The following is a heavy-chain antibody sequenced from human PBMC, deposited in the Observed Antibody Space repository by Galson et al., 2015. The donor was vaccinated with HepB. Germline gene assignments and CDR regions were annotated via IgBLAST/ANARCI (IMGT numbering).Heavy chain of an antibody. CDR3: ARDWGDGYTRITFDY. Sequence: SLRLSCAASGFTFSSYWMSWVRQAPGKGLEWVANIKQDGSEKYYVDSVKGRFTISRDNAKNSLYLQMNSLRAEDTAVYYCARDWGDGYTRITFDYWGQGTLVTVSS. CDR1: GFTFSSYW. D-gene: IGHD5-24*01. J-gene: IGHJ4*02. V-gene: IGHV3-7*03. CDR2: IKQDGSEK.